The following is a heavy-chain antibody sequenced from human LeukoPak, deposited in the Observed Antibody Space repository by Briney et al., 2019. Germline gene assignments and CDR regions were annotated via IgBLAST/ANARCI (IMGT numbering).Heavy chain of an antibody. Sequence: SQTLSLTCTVSGGSISSGGYYWSWIRQHPGKGLEWIGYIYYSGSTYYNPSLKSRVTISVDTSKNQFSLKLSSVTAADTAVYFCARHPFSSPFDYWGQGTLVTVSS. V-gene: IGHV4-31*03. J-gene: IGHJ4*02. CDR3: ARHPFSSPFDY. CDR1: GGSISSGGYY. D-gene: IGHD2/OR15-2a*01. CDR2: IYYSGST.